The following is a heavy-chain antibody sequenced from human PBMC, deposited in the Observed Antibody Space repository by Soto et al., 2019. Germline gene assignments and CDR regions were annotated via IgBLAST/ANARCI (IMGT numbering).Heavy chain of an antibody. CDR3: TRDKFGERAFDY. CDR1: GFNFGDYA. Sequence: GXSLRLSCTTSGFNFGDYAIIWLLQAPGKGLEWLAFIRSKASGGTAEYAASVKDRFTILRDDSEGIAYLQMNRMKTEDTAVYYCTRDKFGERAFDYWGQGALVTVSS. J-gene: IGHJ4*02. D-gene: IGHD3-10*01. V-gene: IGHV3-49*03. CDR2: IRSKASGGTA.